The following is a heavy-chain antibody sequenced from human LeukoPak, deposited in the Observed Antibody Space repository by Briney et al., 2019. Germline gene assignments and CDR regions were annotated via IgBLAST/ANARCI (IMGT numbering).Heavy chain of an antibody. CDR1: GYTFTGHF. CDR2: SNPNSGDT. J-gene: IGHJ4*02. V-gene: IGHV1-2*02. D-gene: IGHD5-12*01. Sequence: ASVEVSCKTSGYTFTGHFIHWVRQAPGQGLEWMGWSNPNSGDTNYAQKFQGRVTMTRDTSISTAYMDLSRVRSDDTAVYYCAREYSRYSGTYYDYWGQGTLVTVSS. CDR3: AREYSRYSGTYYDY.